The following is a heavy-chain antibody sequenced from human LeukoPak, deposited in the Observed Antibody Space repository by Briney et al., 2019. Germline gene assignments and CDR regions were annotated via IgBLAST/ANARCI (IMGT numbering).Heavy chain of an antibody. D-gene: IGHD3-22*01. J-gene: IGHJ4*02. Sequence: QASETLSLTCTASGGSISSGSYYWRWIRQPAGKGLEWIGRIYTSGSTNYNPSLKSRVTISLDTSENHFSLKLSSVTAADTAVYYCARVTTGGYYNYWGQGTLVTVSS. CDR2: IYTSGST. V-gene: IGHV4-61*02. CDR3: ARVTTGGYYNY. CDR1: GGSISSGSYY.